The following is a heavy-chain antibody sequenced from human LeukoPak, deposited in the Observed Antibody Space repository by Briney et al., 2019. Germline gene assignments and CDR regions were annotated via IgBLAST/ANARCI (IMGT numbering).Heavy chain of an antibody. CDR1: GFTFSSYS. D-gene: IGHD2/OR15-2a*01. J-gene: IGHJ5*02. CDR3: ATSTTWHQSVVS. V-gene: IGHV3-23*01. Sequence: TGGSLRLSCAASGFTFSSYSMNWVRQAPGKGLEWVSSISGAGGSTFYADSVEGRFTISRDYSKDTLYLQMESLRVEDTAVYYCATSTTWHQSVVSWGQGTLVTVSS. CDR2: ISGAGGST.